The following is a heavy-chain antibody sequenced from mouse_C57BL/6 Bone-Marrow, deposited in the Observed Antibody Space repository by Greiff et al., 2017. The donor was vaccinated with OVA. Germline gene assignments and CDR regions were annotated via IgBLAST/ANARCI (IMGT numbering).Heavy chain of an antibody. CDR1: GFTFSSYA. D-gene: IGHD1-2*01. CDR2: ISDGGSYT. Sequence: DVMLVESGGGLVKPGGSLKLSCAASGFTFSSYAMSWVRQTPEKRLEWVATISDGGSYTYYPDNVKGRFTISRDNAKNNLYRQMSHLKSEDTAMYYCARGGRSATAWFAYWGQGTLVTVSA. J-gene: IGHJ3*01. V-gene: IGHV5-4*03. CDR3: ARGGRSATAWFAY.